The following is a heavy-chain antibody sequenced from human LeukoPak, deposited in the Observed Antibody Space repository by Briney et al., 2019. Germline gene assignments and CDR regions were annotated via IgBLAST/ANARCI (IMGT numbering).Heavy chain of an antibody. D-gene: IGHD3-10*01. J-gene: IGHJ6*03. CDR3: ATPGGITMVRGARRSMDV. CDR2: INHSGST. Sequence: PSETLSLTCAVYGVSFSGYYWSWIRQPPGKGLEWIGEINHSGSTNYNPSLKSRVTISVDTSKNQFSLKLSSVTAADTAVYYCATPGGITMVRGARRSMDVWGKGTTVTVSS. V-gene: IGHV4-34*01. CDR1: GVSFSGYY.